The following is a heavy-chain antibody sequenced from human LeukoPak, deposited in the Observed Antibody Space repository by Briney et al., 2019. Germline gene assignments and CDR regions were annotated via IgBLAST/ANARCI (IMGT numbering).Heavy chain of an antibody. J-gene: IGHJ4*02. CDR1: GGSNSDYY. V-gene: IGHV4-59*08. CDR3: ARFGITVVRGGKYYFDY. CDR2: IYYSGAT. D-gene: IGHD3-10*01. Sequence: KPSETLSLTYTVSGGSNSDYYWSSIRQPPGKGLEGIEHIYYSGATKYNPSLKSRITISVDTSKNQFSLMLSSVTAADTAVYYCARFGITVVRGGKYYFDYWGQGTLVTVSS.